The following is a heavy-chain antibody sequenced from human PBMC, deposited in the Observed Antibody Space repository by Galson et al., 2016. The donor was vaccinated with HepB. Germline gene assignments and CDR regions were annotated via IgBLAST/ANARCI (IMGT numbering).Heavy chain of an antibody. CDR2: IYSTGST. CDR1: GGSMTSGSYW. V-gene: IGHV4-39*01. D-gene: IGHD1/OR15-1a*01. J-gene: IGHJ4*02. CDR3: ARHHAGNNPFGY. Sequence: SETLSLTCIVSGGSMTSGSYWWDWIRQTPGNGMEWIGNIYSTGSTYYSRSLQSRVSMSVDTSKNQFSLNLRTVTAADTAVYYCARHHAGNNPFGYWGQGTLVIVSS.